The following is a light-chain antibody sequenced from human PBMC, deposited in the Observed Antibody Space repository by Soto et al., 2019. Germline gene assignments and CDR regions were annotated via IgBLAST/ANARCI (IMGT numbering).Light chain of an antibody. CDR2: GAS. V-gene: IGKV3-20*01. CDR1: QSVNSSY. J-gene: IGKJ1*01. CDR3: QQYGSSPWT. Sequence: EIVLTQSPGTLSLSPGERATLSCRASQSVNSSYLAWYQQKPGQAPRLLIYGASSRATGIPDRFSGSGSGTDFTFTFSSLDPEDFAVYYCQQYGSSPWTFGQGTKVDIK.